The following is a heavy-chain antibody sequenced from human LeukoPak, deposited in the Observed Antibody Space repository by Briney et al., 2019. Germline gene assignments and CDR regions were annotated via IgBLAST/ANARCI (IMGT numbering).Heavy chain of an antibody. CDR2: ISSSSTYI. J-gene: IGHJ4*02. CDR3: TRDTSSGVTTGGLDY. Sequence: GGSLRLSCAASGFTFSSYAMSWVRQAPVKELEWVSSISSSSTYIYYADSVKGRFTISRDNAKNSLYLQMNSLRAEDTAIYYCTRDTSSGVTTGGLDYWGQGTLVTVSS. D-gene: IGHD4-17*01. CDR1: GFTFSSYA. V-gene: IGHV3-21*01.